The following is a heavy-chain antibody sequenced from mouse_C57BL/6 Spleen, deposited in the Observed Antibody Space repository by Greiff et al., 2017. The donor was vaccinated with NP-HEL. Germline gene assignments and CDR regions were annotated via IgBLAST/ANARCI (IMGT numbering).Heavy chain of an antibody. CDR1: GFTFSSYA. Sequence: EVHLVESGGGLVKPGGSLKLSCAASGFTFSSYAMSWVRQTPEKRLEWVATISDGGSYTYYPDNVKGRFTISRDNAKNNLYLQMSHLKSEDTAMYYCARERLLDYWGQGTTLTVSS. V-gene: IGHV5-4*01. CDR3: ARERLLDY. CDR2: ISDGGSYT. J-gene: IGHJ2*01. D-gene: IGHD2-3*01.